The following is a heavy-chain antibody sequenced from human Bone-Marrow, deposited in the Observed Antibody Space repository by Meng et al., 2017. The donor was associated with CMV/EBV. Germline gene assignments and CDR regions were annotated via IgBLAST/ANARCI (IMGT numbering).Heavy chain of an antibody. V-gene: IGHV3-53*01. D-gene: IGHD3-3*01. CDR1: GFTVSSNY. Sequence: GESLKISCAASGFTVSSNYMSWVRQAPGKGLEWVSVIYSGGSTYYADSVKGRFTISRDNSKNTLYLQMNSLRTADTAVYYCTTDPIYYDFWSDYYVEADYWGQGTLVTVYS. J-gene: IGHJ4*02. CDR2: IYSGGST. CDR3: TTDPIYYDFWSDYYVEADY.